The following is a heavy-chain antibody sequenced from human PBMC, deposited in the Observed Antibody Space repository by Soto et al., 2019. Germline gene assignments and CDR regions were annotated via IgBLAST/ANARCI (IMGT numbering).Heavy chain of an antibody. CDR1: GGTFSSYA. D-gene: IGHD3-22*01. V-gene: IGHV1-69*13. CDR3: ARTGTYYYDSSGPCFDY. CDR2: IIPIFGTA. J-gene: IGHJ4*02. Sequence: SVKVSCKASGGTFSSYAISWVRQAPGQGLEWMGGIIPIFGTANYAQKFQGRVTITADESTSTAYMELSSLRSEDTAVYYCARTGTYYYDSSGPCFDYWGQGTLVTVS.